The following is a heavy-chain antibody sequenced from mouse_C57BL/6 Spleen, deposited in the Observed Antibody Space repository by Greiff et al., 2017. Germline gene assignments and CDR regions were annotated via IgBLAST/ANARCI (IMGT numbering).Heavy chain of an antibody. V-gene: IGHV14-3*01. CDR1: GFNITNTY. Sequence: VQLKESVAELVRPGASVKLSCTASGFNITNTYMHWVKQRPEQGLEWIGRIDPANGNTKYAPKFQGKATITADTSSNTAYLQLSSLTSEDTAIYYCARKEDYGSGDWYFDDWGTGTTVTVSS. J-gene: IGHJ1*03. D-gene: IGHD1-1*01. CDR3: ARKEDYGSGDWYFDD. CDR2: IDPANGNT.